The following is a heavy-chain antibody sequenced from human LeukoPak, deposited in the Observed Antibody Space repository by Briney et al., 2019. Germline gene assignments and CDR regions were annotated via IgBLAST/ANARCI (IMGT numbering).Heavy chain of an antibody. Sequence: PSETLSLTCTVSGGSISSGSYYWSWIRQPAGKGLEWIGHIYTSGSTNYNPSLKSRVTISVDTSKNQFSLKLSSVTAADTAVYYCARGGGYDFGYYYYMDVWGKGTTVTVSS. V-gene: IGHV4-61*09. CDR3: ARGGGYDFGYYYYMDV. CDR1: GGSISSGSYY. CDR2: IYTSGST. J-gene: IGHJ6*03. D-gene: IGHD5-12*01.